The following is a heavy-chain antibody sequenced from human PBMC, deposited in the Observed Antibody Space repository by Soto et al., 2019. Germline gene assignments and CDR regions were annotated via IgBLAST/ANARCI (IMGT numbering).Heavy chain of an antibody. D-gene: IGHD2-15*01. V-gene: IGHV1-69*02. CDR1: GGTFSRYT. CDR2: IIPIVDIP. CDR3: ASHFTGVLVLGTSPPGGDNYGWDV. Sequence: QVQLVQSGAEVKKPGSSVKVSCKASGGTFSRYTFTWVRQAPGQGLEWMGRIIPIVDIPNYAQNFQGRVTSPADKSTSTAYMQLSSLTSDDTAVYYCASHFTGVLVLGTSPPGGDNYGWDVWGQGTTVSVS. J-gene: IGHJ6*02.